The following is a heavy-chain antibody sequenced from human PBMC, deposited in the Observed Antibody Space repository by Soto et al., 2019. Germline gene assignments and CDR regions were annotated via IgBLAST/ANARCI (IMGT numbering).Heavy chain of an antibody. J-gene: IGHJ4*02. CDR3: ARGPIVGATTWYY. V-gene: IGHV3-30-3*01. CDR1: GFTFSSYA. Sequence: QVQLVESGGGVVQPGRSLRLSCAASGFTFSSYAMHWVRQAPGKGLEWVAVISYDGSNKYYADSVKGRFTISRDTSKNTLYLKMNSLRAEDTAVYYCARGPIVGATTWYYWGQGTLVTVSS. D-gene: IGHD1-26*01. CDR2: ISYDGSNK.